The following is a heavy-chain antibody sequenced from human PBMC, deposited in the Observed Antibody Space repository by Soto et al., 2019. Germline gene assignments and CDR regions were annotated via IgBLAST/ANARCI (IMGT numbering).Heavy chain of an antibody. CDR1: GITTTLYY. CDR3: AKEHWGSFDF. Sequence: QVHLQESGPGLVQPSETLSLTCTVSGITTTLYYWNWMRQSPGRGLEWIGSISYTGSTSYNPSLKGRVTVSRDTSKSQFSLKLSSVTAADTAIYYSAKEHWGSFDFWGQGALVTVSS. D-gene: IGHD7-27*01. J-gene: IGHJ4*02. CDR2: ISYTGST. V-gene: IGHV4-59*01.